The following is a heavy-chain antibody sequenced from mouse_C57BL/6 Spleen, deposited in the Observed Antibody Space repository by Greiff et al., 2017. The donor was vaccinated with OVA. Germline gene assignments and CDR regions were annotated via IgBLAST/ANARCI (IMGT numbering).Heavy chain of an antibody. J-gene: IGHJ1*03. CDR1: GFTFSDYG. Sequence: EVHLVESGGGLVKPGGSLKLSCAASGFTFSDYGMHWVRQAPEKGLEWVAYISSGSSTIYYADTVKGRFTISRDNAKNTLFLQMTSLRSEDTAMYYCARRLGSSYWYFDVWGTGTTVTVCS. CDR3: ARRLGSSYWYFDV. CDR2: ISSGSSTI. V-gene: IGHV5-17*01. D-gene: IGHD1-1*01.